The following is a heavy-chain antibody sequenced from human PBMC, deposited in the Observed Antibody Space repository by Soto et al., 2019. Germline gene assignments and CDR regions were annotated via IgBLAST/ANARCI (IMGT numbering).Heavy chain of an antibody. D-gene: IGHD6-6*01. J-gene: IGHJ4*02. V-gene: IGHV4-61*01. CDR2: IYDNRTF. Sequence: SETLSLTCTVSGGSVSSGSFYWSWIRQPPGKGLEWIGFIYDNRTFNYNPSLKSRVTISVDTSKHQFSLKLSPVTAADTAVYYCARVPLAYTSSPYFDVWGQGALVTVSS. CDR3: ARVPLAYTSSPYFDV. CDR1: GGSVSSGSFY.